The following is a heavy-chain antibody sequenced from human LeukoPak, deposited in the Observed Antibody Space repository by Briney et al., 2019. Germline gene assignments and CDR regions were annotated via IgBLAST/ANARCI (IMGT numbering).Heavy chain of an antibody. CDR1: GGTFSSYA. CDR3: ARDQYYDSSGYEDAFDI. D-gene: IGHD3-22*01. CDR2: IIPILGIA. J-gene: IGHJ3*02. Sequence: ASVKVSCKASGGTFSSYAISWVRQAPGQGLEWMGRIIPILGIANYAQKFQGRVTITADKSTSTAYMELSSLRSEDTAVYYCARDQYYDSSGYEDAFDIWGRGTMVTVSS. V-gene: IGHV1-69*04.